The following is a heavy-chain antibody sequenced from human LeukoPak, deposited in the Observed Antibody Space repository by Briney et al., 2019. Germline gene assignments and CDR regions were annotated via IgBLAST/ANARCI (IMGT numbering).Heavy chain of an antibody. Sequence: GGSLRLSCAASGFTFSSYDMHWVRHATGRGLEWVSAIGTAGDTYYPGSVKGRFTISRENAKNSLYLQMNSLRAGDTAVYYCARSRLRGANWFDPWGQGTLVTVSS. D-gene: IGHD4-17*01. V-gene: IGHV3-13*01. CDR2: IGTAGDT. CDR3: ARSRLRGANWFDP. CDR1: GFTFSSYD. J-gene: IGHJ5*02.